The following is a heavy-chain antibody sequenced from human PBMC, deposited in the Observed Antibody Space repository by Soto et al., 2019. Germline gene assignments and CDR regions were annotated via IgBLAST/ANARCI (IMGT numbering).Heavy chain of an antibody. D-gene: IGHD5-12*01. Sequence: PSQTLALTCAISGDSVSSNTASWNWIRQSPSSGLEWLGRTYFRSKWYNDYAVSVKSRIIINPDTSNNQFSLQLNSVTPEATAVYFCAKGDNLGPKAGYAFDPWGQGIMVTVS. CDR1: GDSVSSNTAS. V-gene: IGHV6-1*01. J-gene: IGHJ5*02. CDR2: TYFRSKWYN. CDR3: AKGDNLGPKAGYAFDP.